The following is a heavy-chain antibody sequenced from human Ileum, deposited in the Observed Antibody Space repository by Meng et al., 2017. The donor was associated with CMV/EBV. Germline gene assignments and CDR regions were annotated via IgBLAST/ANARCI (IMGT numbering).Heavy chain of an antibody. CDR2: INPSGGST. D-gene: IGHD3-10*01. Sequence: CKASGYNFTSYYVHWLRQAPGQGLEWMGIINPSGGSTTYAHNFQGRVTMTRDTSTSTVYMELSSLRFEDTAVYYCARSRAQSSGSSNYWGQGSLVTVSS. CDR1: GYNFTSYY. V-gene: IGHV1-46*01. J-gene: IGHJ4*02. CDR3: ARSRAQSSGSSNY.